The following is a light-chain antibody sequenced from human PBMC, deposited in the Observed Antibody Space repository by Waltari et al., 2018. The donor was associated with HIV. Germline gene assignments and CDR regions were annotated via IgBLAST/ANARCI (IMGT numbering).Light chain of an antibody. CDR1: HRNSKS. CDR2: AAS. CDR3: QQYYRTPLT. V-gene: IGKV1-NL1*01. J-gene: IGKJ4*01. Sequence: IQIPHSPSSLSASVRDKVTIPCRARHRNSKSLAWYQQKTGKAPKLLLYAASRLESGVPSMFSGSGSGTDYTLNISSLQPEDFATYYGQQYYRTPLTFGGGTKVEIK.